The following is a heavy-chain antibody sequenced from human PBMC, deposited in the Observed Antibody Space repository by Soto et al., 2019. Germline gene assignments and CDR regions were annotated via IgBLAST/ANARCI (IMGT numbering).Heavy chain of an antibody. CDR2: INAGNGNT. CDR1: GYTFSSYA. Sequence: ASVKVSCKASGYTFSSYAMHWARQAPGQRLEWMGWINAGNGNTKYSQKFQGRVTITRDTSASTAYMELSSLRSEDTAAYYCARDGAVAGDSNFDYWGQGTLVTVSS. V-gene: IGHV1-3*01. CDR3: ARDGAVAGDSNFDY. D-gene: IGHD6-19*01. J-gene: IGHJ4*02.